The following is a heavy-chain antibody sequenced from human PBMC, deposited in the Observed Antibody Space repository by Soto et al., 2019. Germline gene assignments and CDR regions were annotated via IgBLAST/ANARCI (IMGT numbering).Heavy chain of an antibody. Sequence: GGSLRRSCAASRLTFSSYGMHWVRQAQGKGLGWVAVIWYDGINKYYADSVKGRFTISRDNSKNTLYLQMNSLRADDTAVYYCARGVVVASYSCYGRDGWGRGTTVTVAS. J-gene: IGHJ6*01. CDR3: ARGVVVASYSCYGRDG. V-gene: IGHV3-33*01. CDR1: RLTFSSYG. D-gene: IGHD2-15*01. CDR2: IWYDGINK.